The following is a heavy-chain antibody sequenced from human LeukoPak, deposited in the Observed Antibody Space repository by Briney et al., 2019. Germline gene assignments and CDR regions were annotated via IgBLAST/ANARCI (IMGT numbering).Heavy chain of an antibody. V-gene: IGHV3-74*01. CDR2: INTDGSST. CDR3: ARGRATNEYCSSTSCRGNFDY. J-gene: IGHJ4*02. D-gene: IGHD2-2*01. Sequence: GGSLRLSCAASGFTFSSYWMHWVRQAPGKGLVWVSRINTDGSSTSYADSVKGRFTISRDNAKNTLYLQMNSLRAEDTAVYYCARGRATNEYCSSTSCRGNFDYWGQGTLVTVSS. CDR1: GFTFSSYW.